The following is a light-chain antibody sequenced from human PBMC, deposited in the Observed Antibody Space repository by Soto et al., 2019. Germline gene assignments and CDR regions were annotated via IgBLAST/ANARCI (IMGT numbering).Light chain of an antibody. V-gene: IGKV3-15*01. CDR1: QSVSTN. CDR2: GAS. J-gene: IGKJ1*01. CDR3: QQYDKWPRT. Sequence: EIVMTQSPATLSVSPGERATLSCRASQSVSTNLVWYQQKPGQAPRLLIYGASTRATGFPARFSGSGSGTDFTLPISSLQSEDFAVYYCQQYDKWPRTFGQGTKVEVK.